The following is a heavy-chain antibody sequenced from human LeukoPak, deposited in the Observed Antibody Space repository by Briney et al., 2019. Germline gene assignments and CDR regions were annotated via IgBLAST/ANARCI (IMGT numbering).Heavy chain of an antibody. Sequence: ASVKVSCKASGYTFTGYYMHWVRQAPGQGLEWMGWINPNSGGTNYAQKFQGRVTMTRDTSTSTVYMELSSLRSEDTAVYYCARCGYSYGPVDYWGQGTLVTVSS. CDR1: GYTFTGYY. J-gene: IGHJ4*02. CDR2: INPNSGGT. CDR3: ARCGYSYGPVDY. V-gene: IGHV1-2*02. D-gene: IGHD5-18*01.